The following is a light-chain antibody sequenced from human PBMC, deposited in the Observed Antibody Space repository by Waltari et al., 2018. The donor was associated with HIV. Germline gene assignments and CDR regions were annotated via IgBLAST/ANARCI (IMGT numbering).Light chain of an antibody. J-gene: IGLJ3*02. V-gene: IGLV1-51*01. CDR2: DNT. CDR1: SSNIWRNY. CDR3: GTWDSSLGGWV. Sequence: QSVLTQPPSVSAAPGQKVTISCSGSSSNIWRNYVSWSQQLPGEAPKLLIYDNTERPSGIPDRVSGSKPGTSATLGITGLQTGDEADYYCGTWDSSLGGWVFGGGTKLAVL.